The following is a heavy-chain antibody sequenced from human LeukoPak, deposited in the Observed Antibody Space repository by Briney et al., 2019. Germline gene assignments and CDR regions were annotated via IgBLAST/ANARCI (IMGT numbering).Heavy chain of an antibody. Sequence: ASVKVSCKASGGTFSSYAISWVRQAPGQGLEWMGRIIPILGIANYAQKFQGRVTITADKSTSTAYMELSSLRSEDTAVYYCVSNSYGSGSYYTFDNWGQGTRVTVSS. J-gene: IGHJ4*02. D-gene: IGHD3-10*01. CDR3: VSNSYGSGSYYTFDN. CDR1: GGTFSSYA. V-gene: IGHV1-69*04. CDR2: IIPILGIA.